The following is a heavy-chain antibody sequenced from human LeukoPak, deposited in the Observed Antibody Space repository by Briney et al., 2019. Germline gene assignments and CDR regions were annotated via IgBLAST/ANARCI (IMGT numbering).Heavy chain of an antibody. Sequence: GGSLRLSCAASGFTFRSFGMHWVRQSPGKGLEWVAVIWYDGSTKVYADSVKGRFTISRDNSRNTLYLQVNSLRAEDTAVYYCARDRYSSMWSVFEYWGQGALVTVSS. CDR3: ARDRYSSMWSVFEY. CDR2: IWYDGSTK. J-gene: IGHJ4*02. D-gene: IGHD6-13*01. CDR1: GFTFRSFG. V-gene: IGHV3-33*01.